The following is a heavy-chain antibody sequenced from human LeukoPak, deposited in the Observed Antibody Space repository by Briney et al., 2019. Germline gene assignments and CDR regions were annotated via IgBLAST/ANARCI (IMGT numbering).Heavy chain of an antibody. CDR1: GGTFSSYA. CDR2: IIPIFGTA. J-gene: IGHJ4*02. D-gene: IGHD6-19*01. CDR3: ASGDSSGCLDY. V-gene: IGHV1-69*05. Sequence: ASVKVSCKASGGTFSSYAISWVRQAPGQGLEWMGGIIPIFGTANYAQKFQGRVTITTDESTSTAYMELSSLRSEDTAVYYCASGDSSGCLDYWGQGTLVTVSS.